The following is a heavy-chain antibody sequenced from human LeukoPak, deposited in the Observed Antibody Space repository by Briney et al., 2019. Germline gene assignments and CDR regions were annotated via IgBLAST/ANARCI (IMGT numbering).Heavy chain of an antibody. D-gene: IGHD5-24*01. J-gene: IGHJ3*02. CDR1: GGTFISYA. CDR2: IIPIFGTA. Sequence: ASVKVSCKASGGTFISYAISWVRQAPGQGGEGMGRIIPIFGTANYAQKFQGRVTITTDESTSTPYLELSSLRSEDTAVYYCARTPRRDGYKKRDAFDIWGQGTMVTVSS. CDR3: ARTPRRDGYKKRDAFDI. V-gene: IGHV1-69*05.